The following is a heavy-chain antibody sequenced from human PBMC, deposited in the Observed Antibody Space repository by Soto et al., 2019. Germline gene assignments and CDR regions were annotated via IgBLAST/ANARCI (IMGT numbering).Heavy chain of an antibody. J-gene: IGHJ4*02. CDR3: AQRPAGPDYGDDSMSVYFDY. Sequence: QITLKESGPTLVKPTQTLTLTCTFSGFSLSSSGVGVGWIRQPPGKALEWLALIYWDDGKRYSPSLKTRLTITKDTSKNQVVLTLTNMDPVDTATYFWAQRPAGPDYGDDSMSVYFDYWGQGSLVTVSS. CDR2: IYWDDGK. CDR1: GFSLSSSGVG. D-gene: IGHD4-17*01. V-gene: IGHV2-5*02.